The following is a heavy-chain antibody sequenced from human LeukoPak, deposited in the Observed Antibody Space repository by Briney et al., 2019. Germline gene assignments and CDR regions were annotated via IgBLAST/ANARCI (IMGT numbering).Heavy chain of an antibody. V-gene: IGHV7-4-1*01. J-gene: IGHJ3*01. CDR3: ARGNLGQPFDL. CDR1: AYTFTNYA. Sequence: GASVKVSCKASAYTFTNYAMNWVRQAPGQGLEWMGWINTVTGNPMCAQGFTGRFVLSLDTSVSTAYLQIRSLKAEDTAVYYCARGNLGQPFDLWGQGTMVTVSS. D-gene: IGHD3-16*01. CDR2: INTVTGNP.